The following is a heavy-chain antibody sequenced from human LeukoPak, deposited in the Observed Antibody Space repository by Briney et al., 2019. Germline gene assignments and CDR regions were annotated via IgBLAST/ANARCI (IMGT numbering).Heavy chain of an antibody. CDR2: ISSSSSYI. CDR3: ARDVATVTRREDYFDY. CDR1: GFTFSSYS. V-gene: IGHV3-21*01. J-gene: IGHJ4*02. D-gene: IGHD4-17*01. Sequence: GGSLRLSCAASGFTFSSYSMNWVRQAPGKGLEWVSSISSSSSYIYYADSVKGRFTISRDNAKNSLYLQMNSLRAEDTAVYYCARDVATVTRREDYFDYWGQGTLVTVSS.